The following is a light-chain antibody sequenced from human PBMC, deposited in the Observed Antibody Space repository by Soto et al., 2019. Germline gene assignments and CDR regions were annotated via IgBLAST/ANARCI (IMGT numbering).Light chain of an antibody. CDR2: DVS. V-gene: IGLV2-14*01. Sequence: QSALTQPASVSGSPGQSITISCTGTSSDVGGYNYVSWYQQHPGKAPKLMIYDVSNRPSGVSNRFSGSKSGNTASLIISGLQAEDEADYYCNSYTDSSTLRYVFGTGTKVTVL. CDR1: SSDVGGYNY. J-gene: IGLJ1*01. CDR3: NSYTDSSTLRYV.